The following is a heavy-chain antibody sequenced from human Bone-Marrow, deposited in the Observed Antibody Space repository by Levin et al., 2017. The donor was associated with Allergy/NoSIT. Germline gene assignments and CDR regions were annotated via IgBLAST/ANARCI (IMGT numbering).Heavy chain of an antibody. CDR1: GYTFTSYY. J-gene: IGHJ4*02. CDR2: INSNTGDT. Sequence: PQASVKVSCKTSGYTFTSYYMHWVRLAPGQGLECMGWINSNTGDTTYAQNFQGRVTMTRDTSISTVYMELSRLKSDDTAVYYCARAVRRHLDSWGQGTLVTVSS. CDR3: ARAVRRHLDS. V-gene: IGHV1-2*02.